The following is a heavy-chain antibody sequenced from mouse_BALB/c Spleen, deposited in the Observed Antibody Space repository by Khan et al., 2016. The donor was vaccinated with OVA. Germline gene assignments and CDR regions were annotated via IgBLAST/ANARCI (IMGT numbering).Heavy chain of an antibody. Sequence: VQLQQSGAELVRPGVSVKISCKGSGYSFTDFTMHWVKQSHAMSLEWIGVISTYYGDADYNQKFKGKATMTVDKSSNTAYMDLARLTSEDFAIYYGTRGGWGDRFLYWGQGTLVTVSS. D-gene: IGHD1-1*02. CDR1: GYSFTDFT. V-gene: IGHV1S137*01. J-gene: IGHJ3*01. CDR2: ISTYYGDA. CDR3: TRGGWGDRFLY.